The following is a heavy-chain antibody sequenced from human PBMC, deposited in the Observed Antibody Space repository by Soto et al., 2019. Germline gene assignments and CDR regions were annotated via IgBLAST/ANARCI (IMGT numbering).Heavy chain of an antibody. V-gene: IGHV5-10-1*01. Sequence: GESLKISCKGSGYSFTSYWISWVRQMPGKGLEWMGRIDPSDSYTNYSPSFQGQVTISADKSISTAYLQWSSLKASDTAMYYFASSPRGYCSSTSCRELGNYYGMDVWGQGTTVTVSS. J-gene: IGHJ6*02. CDR3: ASSPRGYCSSTSCRELGNYYGMDV. CDR1: GYSFTSYW. D-gene: IGHD2-2*01. CDR2: IDPSDSYT.